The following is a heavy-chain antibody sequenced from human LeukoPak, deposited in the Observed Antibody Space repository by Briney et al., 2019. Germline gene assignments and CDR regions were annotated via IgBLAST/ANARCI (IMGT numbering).Heavy chain of an antibody. CDR2: IYYGGST. D-gene: IGHD3-22*01. Sequence: SETLSLTCTVSGGSISSGGYYWSWIRQHPGKGLEWIGYIYYGGSTYYNPSLKSRVTISVDTSKNQFSLKLSSVTAADTAVYYCARGRAEDFYDSSGYLGEYYFDYWGQGTLVTVSS. V-gene: IGHV4-31*03. CDR1: GGSISSGGYY. CDR3: ARGRAEDFYDSSGYLGEYYFDY. J-gene: IGHJ4*02.